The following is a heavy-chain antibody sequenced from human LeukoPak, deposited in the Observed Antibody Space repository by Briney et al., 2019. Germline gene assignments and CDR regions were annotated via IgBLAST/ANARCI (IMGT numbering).Heavy chain of an antibody. V-gene: IGHV3-30*18. CDR3: AKKYSTGLDP. CDR2: VSYDGSNT. Sequence: PGGSLRLSCAASGFTFSSYGMHWVRQAPGKGLEWVAVVSYDGSNTYYADSVKGRFTISRDNSKNTLYLQMNSLRAEDTAVYYCAKKYSTGLDPWGQGTLVTVSS. CDR1: GFTFSSYG. D-gene: IGHD1-26*01. J-gene: IGHJ5*02.